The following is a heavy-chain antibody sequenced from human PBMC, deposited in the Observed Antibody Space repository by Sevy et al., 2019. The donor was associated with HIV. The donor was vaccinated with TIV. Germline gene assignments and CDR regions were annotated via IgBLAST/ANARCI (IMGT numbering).Heavy chain of an antibody. CDR3: ARILGPYYGSGSYPYYYGMDV. D-gene: IGHD3-10*01. J-gene: IGHJ6*02. Sequence: GGSLRLSCAASGFTFSSYSMNWVRQAPGKGLEWVSYISSSSSTIYYADSVKGRFTISRDNAKNSLYLQMNSLRAEDTAVYYCARILGPYYGSGSYPYYYGMDVWGQGTTVTVSS. CDR1: GFTFSSYS. CDR2: ISSSSSTI. V-gene: IGHV3-48*01.